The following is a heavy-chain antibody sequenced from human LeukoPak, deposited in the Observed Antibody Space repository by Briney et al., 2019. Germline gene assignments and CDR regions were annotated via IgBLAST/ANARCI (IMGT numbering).Heavy chain of an antibody. V-gene: IGHV3-66*01. D-gene: IGHD1-1*01. CDR2: IYSGGST. Sequence: GGSLRLSCADSGFTVSSNYMSWVRQAPGKGLEWVSVIYSGGSTYYADSVKGRFTISRDNSKNTLYLQMNSLRAEDTAVYYCARGEGYDFYGTWGQGTLVTVSS. J-gene: IGHJ4*02. CDR1: GFTVSSNY. CDR3: ARGEGYDFYGT.